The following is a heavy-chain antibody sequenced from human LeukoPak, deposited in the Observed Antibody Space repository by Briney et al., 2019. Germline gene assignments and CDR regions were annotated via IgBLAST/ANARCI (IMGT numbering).Heavy chain of an antibody. CDR3: ARVNWNDVWFDP. D-gene: IGHD1-1*01. Sequence: SETLSLTCAVSGGSISSSNWWSWVRQPPGKGLEWIGYIYYSGSTYYNPSLKSRVTISVDTSKNQFSLKLSSVTAADTAVYYCARVNWNDVWFDPWGQGTLVTVSS. CDR1: GGSISSSNW. J-gene: IGHJ5*02. V-gene: IGHV4-4*02. CDR2: IYYSGST.